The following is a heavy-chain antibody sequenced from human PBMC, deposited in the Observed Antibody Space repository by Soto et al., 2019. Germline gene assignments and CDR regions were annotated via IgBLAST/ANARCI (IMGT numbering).Heavy chain of an antibody. Sequence: PGGSLRLSCAASGFTFSSYGMHWVRQAPGKGLEWVAVISYDGSNKYYADSVKGRFTISRDNSKNTLYLQMNSLRAEDTAVYYCAKLSSGPPYYPLPFDYWGQGTLVTVSS. CDR1: GFTFSSYG. D-gene: IGHD3-22*01. V-gene: IGHV3-30*18. J-gene: IGHJ4*02. CDR3: AKLSSGPPYYPLPFDY. CDR2: ISYDGSNK.